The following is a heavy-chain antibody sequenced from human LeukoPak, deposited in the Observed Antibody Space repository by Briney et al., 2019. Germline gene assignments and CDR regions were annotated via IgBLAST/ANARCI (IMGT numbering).Heavy chain of an antibody. J-gene: IGHJ6*02. D-gene: IGHD3-10*01. Sequence: SQTLSLTCTVSGGSISSSSYYWGSIRQPPEKGLEWIGSIYYSGSTYYNPSLKSRVTISVDTSKNQFSLKLSSVTAADTAVYYCARLHYYGSGRRDYGMDVWGQGTTVTVSS. CDR3: ARLHYYGSGRRDYGMDV. CDR1: GGSISSSSYY. CDR2: IYYSGST. V-gene: IGHV4-39*07.